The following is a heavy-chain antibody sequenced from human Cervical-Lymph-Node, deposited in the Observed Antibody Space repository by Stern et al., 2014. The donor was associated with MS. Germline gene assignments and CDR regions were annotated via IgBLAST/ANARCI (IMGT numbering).Heavy chain of an antibody. CDR2: SRSKDHSFTT. V-gene: IGHV3-72*01. CDR3: ARGFRSFDY. J-gene: IGHJ4*02. CDR1: GFIISDHF. Sequence: VQLVESGGGLVQPGGSLRLSCAASGFIISDHFMDWFRHAPGKGLEWVGRSRSKDHSFTTEYAASVRGRFTISRDESKNSLYLQMNSLKTEDTAAYICARGFRSFDYWGQGTLVTVSS.